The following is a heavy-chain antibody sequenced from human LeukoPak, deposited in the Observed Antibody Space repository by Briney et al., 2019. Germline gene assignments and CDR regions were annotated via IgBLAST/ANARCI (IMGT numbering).Heavy chain of an antibody. CDR1: GFTFSNAW. CDR2: IKSKTDGGTT. D-gene: IGHD2-2*01. V-gene: IGHV3-15*01. Sequence: GGSLRLSCAASGFTFSNAWMSWVRQAPGKGLEWVGRIKSKTDGGTTDYAAPVKGRFTISRDGSKNTLYLQMNSPKTEDTAVYYCTTDYCSSTSCFTVDYWGQGTTVTVSS. CDR3: TTDYCSSTSCFTVDY. J-gene: IGHJ4*02.